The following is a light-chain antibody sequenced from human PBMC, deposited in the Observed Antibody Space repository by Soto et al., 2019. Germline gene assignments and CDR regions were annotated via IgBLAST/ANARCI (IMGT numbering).Light chain of an antibody. V-gene: IGKV1-5*01. J-gene: IGKJ1*01. CDR2: DAS. CDR1: QSIGDW. CDR3: QQHNSSPWT. Sequence: DIPMTQSPSTLSASVGDRITITCRASQSIGDWLAWFQQKPGKAPRLLIYDASNLESGVPLRFRGSGSGTEFTLTISSLQPDDFATYYCQQHNSSPWTFGQGTKVEIK.